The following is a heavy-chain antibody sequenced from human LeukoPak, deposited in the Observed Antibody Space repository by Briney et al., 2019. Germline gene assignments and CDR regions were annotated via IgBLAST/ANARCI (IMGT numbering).Heavy chain of an antibody. CDR3: ASTWNYLYFDY. D-gene: IGHD1-7*01. Sequence: PGGSLRLSCAASGFTFSSYWMHWVRHAPGKGLVWVSRINSDGSSTSYADSVKGRFTISRDNAKNSVYLQMNSLRAEDTAVYYCASTWNYLYFDYWGQGTLVTVSS. CDR2: INSDGSST. J-gene: IGHJ4*02. V-gene: IGHV3-74*01. CDR1: GFTFSSYW.